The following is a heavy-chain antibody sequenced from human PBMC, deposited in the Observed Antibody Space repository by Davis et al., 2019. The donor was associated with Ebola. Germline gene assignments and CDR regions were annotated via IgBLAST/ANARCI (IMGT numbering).Heavy chain of an antibody. CDR2: IRSKTGNYAT. D-gene: IGHD5-24*01. V-gene: IGHV3-73*01. CDR1: GFTFSDST. CDR3: TREGEAHGF. Sequence: PGGSLRLSCATSGFTFSDSTVHWVRQASGKGLEWLGRIRSKTGNYATAIAASVKGRFTISRDDSKNTAYLHMNSLQSEDTAVYYCTREGEAHGFWGQGTLVTVSS. J-gene: IGHJ4*02.